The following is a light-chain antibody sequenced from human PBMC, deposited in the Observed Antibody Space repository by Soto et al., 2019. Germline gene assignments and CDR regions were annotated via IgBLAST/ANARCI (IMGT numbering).Light chain of an antibody. CDR3: QQYNKWPQT. Sequence: EIVITQSPATPSVSPGERATLSCRASQSVANDLAWYQHKPGQAPRLLTHGASTRATGIPARFSGVGSGTEFTLTISSLQSEDFAVYYCQQYNKWPQTFGQGTRLEIK. J-gene: IGKJ5*01. V-gene: IGKV3-15*01. CDR1: QSVAND. CDR2: GAS.